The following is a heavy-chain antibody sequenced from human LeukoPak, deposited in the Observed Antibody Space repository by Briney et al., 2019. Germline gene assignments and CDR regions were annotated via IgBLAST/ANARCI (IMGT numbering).Heavy chain of an antibody. CDR3: ATPSGGY. D-gene: IGHD6-25*01. CDR1: GGSFSGYY. V-gene: IGHV4-34*01. Sequence: PSETLSLTCAVYGGSFSGYYWSWIRQPPGKGLEWIGEINHSGSTNYNPSLKSRVTISVDTSKNQFSLKLSSVTAADTAVYYCATPSGGYWGQGTLVTVSS. J-gene: IGHJ4*02. CDR2: INHSGST.